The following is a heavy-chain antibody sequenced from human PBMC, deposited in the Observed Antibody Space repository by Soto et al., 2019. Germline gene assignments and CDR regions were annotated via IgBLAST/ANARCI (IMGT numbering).Heavy chain of an antibody. V-gene: IGHV3-30-3*01. CDR3: AREMAVGIAAAGAIDY. CDR2: ISYDGSNK. D-gene: IGHD6-13*01. CDR1: GFTFSSYA. J-gene: IGHJ4*02. Sequence: GGSLRLSCAASGFTFSSYAMHWVRQAPGKGLEWVAVISYDGSNKYYADSVKGRFTISRDSSKNTLYLQMNSLRAEDTAVYYCAREMAVGIAAAGAIDYWGQGTLVTVSS.